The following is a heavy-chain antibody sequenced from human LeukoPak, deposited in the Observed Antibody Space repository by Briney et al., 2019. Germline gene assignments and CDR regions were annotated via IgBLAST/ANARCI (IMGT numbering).Heavy chain of an antibody. D-gene: IGHD6-13*01. CDR1: GFTFDDYA. CDR3: AKDGAVRIAAAGTGFDP. CDR2: ISGSGGST. V-gene: IGHV3-23*01. J-gene: IGHJ5*02. Sequence: PGGSLRLSCAASGFTFDDYAMHWVRQAPGKGLEWVSAISGSGGSTYYADSVKGRFTISRDNSKNTLYLQMNSLRAEDTAVYYCAKDGAVRIAAAGTGFDPWGQGTLVTVSS.